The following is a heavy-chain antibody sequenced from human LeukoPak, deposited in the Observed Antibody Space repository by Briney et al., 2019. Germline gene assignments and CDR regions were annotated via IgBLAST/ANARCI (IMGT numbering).Heavy chain of an antibody. CDR2: IEDDGNKK. CDR3: ARSRGIAL. Sequence: PGGSLRLSCAASGFTFANYSMNWVRQAPGKGLEWVANIEDDGNKKNYVDSVKGRFTISRDNVKNSLYLQMNSLRVEDTAVYYCARSRGIALWGQGTLVTVSS. CDR1: GFTFANYS. V-gene: IGHV3-7*01. D-gene: IGHD6-13*01. J-gene: IGHJ4*02.